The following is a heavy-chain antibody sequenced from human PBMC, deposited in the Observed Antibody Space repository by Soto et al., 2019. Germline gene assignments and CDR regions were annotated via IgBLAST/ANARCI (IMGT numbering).Heavy chain of an antibody. V-gene: IGHV3-9*01. CDR1: GFTFDDYA. CDR2: ISWNSGSI. J-gene: IGHJ4*02. D-gene: IGHD6-19*01. Sequence: GGSLRLSCAASGFTFDDYAMHWVRQAPGKGLEWVSGISWNSGSIGYADSVKGRFTISRDNAKNSLYLQMNSLRAEDTALYYCAKDIAADGYSSGCFDYWGQGTLVTVSS. CDR3: AKDIAADGYSSGCFDY.